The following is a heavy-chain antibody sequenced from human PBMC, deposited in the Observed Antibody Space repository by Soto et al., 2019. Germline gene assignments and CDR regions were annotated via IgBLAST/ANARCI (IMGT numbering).Heavy chain of an antibody. V-gene: IGHV2-5*02. D-gene: IGHD2-15*01. CDR2: IYWDDDK. CDR1: GFSLSTSGVG. CDR3: AHKPSYCSGGSCYSGFDY. J-gene: IGHJ4*02. Sequence: QITLKESGPTLVKPTQPLTLTCTFSGFSLSTSGVGVGWIRQPPGKALEWLALIYWDDDKRYSPSLKSRLTINKDNTKNQVALTMTNMDHVDTATYYCAHKPSYCSGGSCYSGFDYWGQGTLVTVSS.